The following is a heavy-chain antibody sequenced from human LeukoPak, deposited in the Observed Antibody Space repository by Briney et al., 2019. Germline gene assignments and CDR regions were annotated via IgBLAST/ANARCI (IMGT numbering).Heavy chain of an antibody. V-gene: IGHV3-20*01. Sequence: PGGSLRLSCAASGFMFDDYGMSWVRQAPGKGLEWVSGINWNGGRTGYADSVKGRFTISRDNAKNFLYLQMNSLRAEDTAFYHCARDGIRSSWLGNWFDPWGQGTLVTVSS. CDR1: GFMFDDYG. CDR2: INWNGGRT. D-gene: IGHD6-13*01. J-gene: IGHJ5*02. CDR3: ARDGIRSSWLGNWFDP.